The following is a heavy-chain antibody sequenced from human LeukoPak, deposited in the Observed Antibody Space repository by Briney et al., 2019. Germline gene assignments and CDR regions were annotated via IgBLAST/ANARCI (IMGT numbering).Heavy chain of an antibody. J-gene: IGHJ6*03. CDR1: GGSISSSSYY. CDR3: ARAGFWSGYYTGGYYYYYMDV. Sequence: SETLSLTCTVSGGSISSSSYYWGWIRQPPGKGLEWIGSIYYSGSTYYNPSLKSRVTISVDTSKNRFSLKLSSVTAADTAVYYCARAGFWSGYYTGGYYYYYMDVWGKGTTVTVSS. CDR2: IYYSGST. V-gene: IGHV4-39*01. D-gene: IGHD3-3*01.